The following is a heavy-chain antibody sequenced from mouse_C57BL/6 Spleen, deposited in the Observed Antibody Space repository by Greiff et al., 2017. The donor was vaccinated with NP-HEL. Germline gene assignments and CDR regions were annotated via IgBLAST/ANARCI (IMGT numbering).Heavy chain of an antibody. CDR3: ARYNYFGSLGYFDV. J-gene: IGHJ1*03. D-gene: IGHD1-1*01. CDR2: ISSGSSTS. Sequence: EVKVVESGGGLVKPGGSLKLSCAASGFTFSDYGMHWVRQSPEKGLEWVAYISSGSSTSYYADTVKGRFTISRDNAKNTMFLQRTSLRSEDTAMYYCARYNYFGSLGYFDVWGTGTTVTVSS. CDR1: GFTFSDYG. V-gene: IGHV5-17*01.